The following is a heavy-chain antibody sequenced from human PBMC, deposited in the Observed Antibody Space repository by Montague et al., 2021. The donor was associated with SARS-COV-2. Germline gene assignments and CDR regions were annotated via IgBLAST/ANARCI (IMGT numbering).Heavy chain of an antibody. D-gene: IGHD3-10*01. Sequence: SETLSLTCTVSGGSISSSSYYWGWIRQPPGKGLEWIGSIYYSGSTYYNPSLKSRVTISVDTSKNQFSLKLSSVTAADTAVYYCARSLDPSRTYYLPYWGQGTLVTVSS. J-gene: IGHJ4*02. V-gene: IGHV4-39*07. CDR2: IYYSGST. CDR1: GGSISSSSYY. CDR3: ARSLDPSRTYYLPY.